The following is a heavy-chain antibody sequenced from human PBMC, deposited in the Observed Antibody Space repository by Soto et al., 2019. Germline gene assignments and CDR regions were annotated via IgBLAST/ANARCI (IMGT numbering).Heavy chain of an antibody. CDR2: AHHSGRT. D-gene: IGHD6-13*01. CDR1: GDSMSSSNW. V-gene: IGHV4-4*02. Sequence: SETLSLTCTVSGDSMSSSNWWNWVRQPPGKGLEWIGEAHHSGRTNYNPSLKSRVTISVDTSKNQFSLKLSSVTAADTAVYYCARRASYSSSWYTPSGMDVWGQGTTVTVSS. J-gene: IGHJ6*02. CDR3: ARRASYSSSWYTPSGMDV.